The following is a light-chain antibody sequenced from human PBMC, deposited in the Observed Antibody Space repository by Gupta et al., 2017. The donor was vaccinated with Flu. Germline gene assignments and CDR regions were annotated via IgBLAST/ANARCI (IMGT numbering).Light chain of an antibody. V-gene: IGLV1-40*01. Sequence: QSVLTQPPSVSGAPGQRVTISCPGSSSNIGSGYDVHWYQQLPGTAPKLLIYRHTSRPPGVPDRFSGSTSGTSASLAVTGLQTEDEAYYYCQSYDSLSGSVFGGGTKLTVL. CDR1: SSNIGSGYD. CDR3: QSYDSLSGSV. CDR2: RHT. J-gene: IGLJ2*01.